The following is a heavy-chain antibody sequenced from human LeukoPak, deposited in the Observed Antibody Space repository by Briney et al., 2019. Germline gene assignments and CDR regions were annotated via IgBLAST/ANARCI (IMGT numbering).Heavy chain of an antibody. CDR2: IWYDGSNL. Sequence: GRSLRLSCAASGFTFSDYAMHWVRQAPGKGLEWVALIWYDGSNLYYADSVKGRFTISKDSSKNTLYLHMNSLRAEDTAVYYCARDKNYYGSGSPSLDAFDIWGQGTMVTVSS. D-gene: IGHD3-10*01. J-gene: IGHJ3*02. CDR3: ARDKNYYGSGSPSLDAFDI. V-gene: IGHV3-33*08. CDR1: GFTFSDYA.